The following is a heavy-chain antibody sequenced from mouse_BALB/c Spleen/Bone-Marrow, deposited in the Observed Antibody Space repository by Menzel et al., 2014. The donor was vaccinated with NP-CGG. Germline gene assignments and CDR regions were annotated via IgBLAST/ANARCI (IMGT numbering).Heavy chain of an antibody. Sequence: EVQLQQSGGGLVQPGGSLRLSCATSGFTFTDYYMSWVRQPPGKALEWLGFIRNKANGYTTEYSASVKGRFTISRDNSQSILYLQMNTLRAEDSATYYCARYGYDYFDNWGQGTTLTVSS. D-gene: IGHD2-2*01. J-gene: IGHJ2*01. CDR2: IRNKANGYTT. CDR1: GFTFTDYY. CDR3: ARYGYDYFDN. V-gene: IGHV7-3*02.